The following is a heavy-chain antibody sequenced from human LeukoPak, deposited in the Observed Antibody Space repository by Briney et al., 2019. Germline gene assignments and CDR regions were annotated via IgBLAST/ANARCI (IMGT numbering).Heavy chain of an antibody. J-gene: IGHJ4*02. CDR1: GGSISSYY. CDR2: FYYSGST. CDR3: ARGDGYNYVRAFDY. V-gene: IGHV4-59*01. D-gene: IGHD5-24*01. Sequence: SETLSLTCSVSGGSISSYYWSWIRQPPGKGLEWIGYFYYSGSTNYNPSLKSRVTISVDTSKNQFSLNLSSVTAADTAVYYRARGDGYNYVRAFDYWGQGTLVTVSS.